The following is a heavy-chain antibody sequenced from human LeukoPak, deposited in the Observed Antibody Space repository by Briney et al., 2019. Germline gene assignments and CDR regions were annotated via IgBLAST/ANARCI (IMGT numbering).Heavy chain of an antibody. D-gene: IGHD6-19*01. CDR2: ISSSSSII. Sequence: PGGSLRLSCAASGFTFSSYWMSWVRQAPGKGLEWVSYISSSSSIIYYADSVKGRFTISRDNAKNSLYPQMNSLRDEDTAVYYCARWFSTGKGFFDYWGQGILVTVSS. V-gene: IGHV3-48*02. CDR3: ARWFSTGKGFFDY. CDR1: GFTFSSYW. J-gene: IGHJ4*02.